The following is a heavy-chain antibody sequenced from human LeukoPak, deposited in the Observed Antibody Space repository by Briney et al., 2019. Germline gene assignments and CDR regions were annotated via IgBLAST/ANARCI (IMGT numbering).Heavy chain of an antibody. J-gene: IGHJ4*02. V-gene: IGHV3-23*01. D-gene: IGHD4-11*01. Sequence: PGGSLRLSCVASGFTFSTYGMSWVRQAPGKGLEWVSAISGSGGSTYYADSVKGRFTISRDNSKNTLYLQMNSLRAEDTAVYYCAKGRYSNSYYFDYWGQGTLVTVSS. CDR3: AKGRYSNSYYFDY. CDR1: GFTFSTYG. CDR2: ISGSGGST.